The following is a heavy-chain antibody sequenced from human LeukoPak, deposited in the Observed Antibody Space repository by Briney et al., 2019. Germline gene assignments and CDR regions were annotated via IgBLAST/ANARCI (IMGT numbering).Heavy chain of an antibody. CDR1: GYTFTGYY. D-gene: IGHD3-3*01. CDR2: INPNSGGT. J-gene: IGHJ3*02. V-gene: IGHV1-2*04. Sequence: ASVKVSCKASGYTFTGYYMHWVRQAPGQGLEWMGWINPNSGGTNYAQKFQGWVTMTRDTSISTAYMELSRLRSEDTAVYYCARAATYYDFWSGSNGGAFDIWGQGTMVTVSS. CDR3: ARAATYYDFWSGSNGGAFDI.